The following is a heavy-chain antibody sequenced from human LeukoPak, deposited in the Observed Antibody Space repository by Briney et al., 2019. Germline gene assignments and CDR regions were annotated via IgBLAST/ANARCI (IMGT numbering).Heavy chain of an antibody. V-gene: IGHV4-39*07. CDR3: AREVADYGGYYYYHYMTS. D-gene: IGHD4-23*01. Sequence: SETLSLTCTVSGGSISSSSYYWGWIRQPPGKGLEWIGRIYTSGSNNYNPSLKSRVTMSVDTSKDQFSLKLSSVTAADTAMYYCAREVADYGGYYYYHYMTSGAKGPRSPSP. CDR1: GGSISSSSYY. CDR2: IYTSGSN. J-gene: IGHJ6*03.